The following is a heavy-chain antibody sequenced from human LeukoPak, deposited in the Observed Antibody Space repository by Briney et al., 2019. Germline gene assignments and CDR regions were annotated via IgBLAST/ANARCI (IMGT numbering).Heavy chain of an antibody. D-gene: IGHD6-13*01. Sequence: ASVKVSCKASGYTFTSYGISWVRQAPGQGLEWMGWISAYNGNTNYAQKLQGRVTMTTDTSTSTAYMELRSLRSDDTAVYYCARDAYLGAAAGTDFDYWGQGTLVTVSS. CDR1: GYTFTSYG. CDR3: ARDAYLGAAAGTDFDY. J-gene: IGHJ4*02. CDR2: ISAYNGNT. V-gene: IGHV1-18*01.